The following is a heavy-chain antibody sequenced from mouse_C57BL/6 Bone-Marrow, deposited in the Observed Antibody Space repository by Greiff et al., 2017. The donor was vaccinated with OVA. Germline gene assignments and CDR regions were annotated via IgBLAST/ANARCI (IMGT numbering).Heavy chain of an antibody. D-gene: IGHD2-4*01. J-gene: IGHJ3*01. CDR1: GFNIKDYY. Sequence: EVQLQQSGAELVKPGASVKLSCTASGFNIKDYYMHWVQQRPEQGLEWIGRIDPEDGETKYAPKFQGKVTITADPSSNPVYLHISSLTSENTAVYCVARGELRRRGRIAYWGQGTLVTVSA. V-gene: IGHV14-2*01. CDR2: IDPEDGET. CDR3: ARGELRRRGRIAY.